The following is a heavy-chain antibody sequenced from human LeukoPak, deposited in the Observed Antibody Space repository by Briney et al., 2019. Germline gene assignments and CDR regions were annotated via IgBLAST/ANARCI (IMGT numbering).Heavy chain of an antibody. CDR3: ARQGHPYYDFWSGYPPSLVTPFDY. CDR1: GYSFTSYW. CDR2: IYPGDSDT. D-gene: IGHD3-3*01. Sequence: GESLKISCKGSGYSFTSYWIGWVRQMPGKGLEWMGIIYPGDSDTRYSPSSQGQVTISADKSISTAYLQWSSLKASDTAMYYCARQGHPYYDFWSGYPPSLVTPFDYWGQGTLVTVSS. J-gene: IGHJ4*02. V-gene: IGHV5-51*01.